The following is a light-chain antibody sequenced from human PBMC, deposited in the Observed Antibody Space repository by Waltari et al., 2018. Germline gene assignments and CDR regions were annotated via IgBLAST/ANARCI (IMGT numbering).Light chain of an antibody. Sequence: QSVLTQPPSVSAAPGQRVTISCPGGHSNIGNNYVSWYRQFPGTAPKLLIYEDSERPSGVPGRCSGAKSGTTATLDITGRLAGDEADYYCGTWDSSLSGAVFGGGTHLTVL. J-gene: IGLJ7*01. CDR3: GTWDSSLSGAV. CDR1: HSNIGNNY. V-gene: IGLV1-51*02. CDR2: EDS.